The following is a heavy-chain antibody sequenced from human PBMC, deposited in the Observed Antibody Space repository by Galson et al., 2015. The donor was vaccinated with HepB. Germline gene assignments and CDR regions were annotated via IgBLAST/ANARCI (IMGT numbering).Heavy chain of an antibody. CDR2: ISAYNGNT. D-gene: IGHD3-3*01. J-gene: IGHJ5*02. V-gene: IGHV1-18*04. CDR1: GCTFTSYG. CDR3: ARVLRFLEWLNWFDP. Sequence: SVKVSCKASGCTFTSYGISWVRQAPGQGLEWMGWISAYNGNTNYAQKLQGRVTMTTDTSTSTAYMELRSLRSDDTAVYYCARVLRFLEWLNWFDPWGQGTLVTVSS.